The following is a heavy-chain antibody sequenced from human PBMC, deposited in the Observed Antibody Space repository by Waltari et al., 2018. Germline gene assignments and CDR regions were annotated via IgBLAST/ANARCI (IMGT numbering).Heavy chain of an antibody. CDR1: GFTFSSYS. CDR3: ARTSAAAFDY. D-gene: IGHD2-2*01. Sequence: EVQLVESGGGLVKPGGSLRLSCAASGFTFSSYSMNWVRQAQGKGLVWVSSMSSSSSYIYYADSVKGRFTISRDNAKNSLDLQMNSLRAEDTAVYYCARTSAAAFDYWGQGTLVTVSS. J-gene: IGHJ4*02. CDR2: MSSSSSYI. V-gene: IGHV3-21*01.